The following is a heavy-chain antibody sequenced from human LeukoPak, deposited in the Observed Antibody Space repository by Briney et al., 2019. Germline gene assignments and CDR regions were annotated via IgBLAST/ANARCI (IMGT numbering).Heavy chain of an antibody. Sequence: SQTLSLTCTVSGGSISSGSYYWSWIRQPAGKGLEWIGRIYTSGSTNYNPSLESRVTISVDTSKNQFSLKLSSVTAADTAVYYCAREVREMATKNYYYYYMDVWGKGTTVTISS. CDR3: AREVREMATKNYYYYYMDV. CDR2: IYTSGST. CDR1: GGSISSGSYY. D-gene: IGHD5-24*01. J-gene: IGHJ6*03. V-gene: IGHV4-61*02.